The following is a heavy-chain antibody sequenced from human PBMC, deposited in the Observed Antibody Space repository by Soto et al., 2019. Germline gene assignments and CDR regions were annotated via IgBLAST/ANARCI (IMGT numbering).Heavy chain of an antibody. CDR3: ARDFYGGYTYGTGDY. CDR2: IHGDGGKI. CDR1: GFMFSAYW. D-gene: IGHD5-18*01. V-gene: IGHV3-7*01. Sequence: LXLSCAASGFMFSAYWMSWVRQAPGKGLEWVANIHGDGGKIYYVDSVKGRFTISRDNAKRSLYLQMNSLRAEDTAVYYCARDFYGGYTYGTGDYWGQGDLVTVSS. J-gene: IGHJ4*02.